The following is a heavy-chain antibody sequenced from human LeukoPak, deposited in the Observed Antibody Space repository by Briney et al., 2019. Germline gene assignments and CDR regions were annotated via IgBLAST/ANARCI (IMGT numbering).Heavy chain of an antibody. CDR2: INSDGSST. Sequence: GGSLRLSCAASGFNFSDYGMIWVRQAPGKGLVWVSRINSDGSSTSYADSVKGRFTISRDNAKNTLYLQMNSLRAEDTAVYYCARSGVWGSYRDDAFDIWGQGTMVTVSS. CDR3: ARSGVWGSYRDDAFDI. CDR1: GFNFSDYG. D-gene: IGHD3-16*02. J-gene: IGHJ3*02. V-gene: IGHV3-74*01.